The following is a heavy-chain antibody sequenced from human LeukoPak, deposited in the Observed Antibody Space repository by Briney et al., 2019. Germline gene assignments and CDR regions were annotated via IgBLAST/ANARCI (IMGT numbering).Heavy chain of an antibody. CDR3: ARGWISDSFDY. CDR2: ISSSGSNI. D-gene: IGHD5-12*01. J-gene: IGHJ4*02. Sequence: GRSLRLSCAASGFTFSSYEMNWVRQAPGKGLEWVSYISSSGSNIYYADSVKGRFPISRDNAKNSLYLQMNSLRAEDTAVYYCARGWISDSFDYWGQGTLVTVSS. CDR1: GFTFSSYE. V-gene: IGHV3-48*03.